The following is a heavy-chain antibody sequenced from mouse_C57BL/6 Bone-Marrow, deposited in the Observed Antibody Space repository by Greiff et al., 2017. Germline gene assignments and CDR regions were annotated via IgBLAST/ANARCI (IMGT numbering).Heavy chain of an antibody. CDR1: GYTFTGSW. CDR3: ARLGKPAWFAY. J-gene: IGHJ3*01. CDR2: ILPGSGST. V-gene: IGHV1-9*01. Sequence: VQLQQSGAELMKPGASVKLSCKATGYTFTGSWIEWVKQRPGHGLEWIGQILPGSGSTNYNEKFKGKATFTADTSSNTAYMQLSSLTTKDSAIYYCARLGKPAWFAYWGQGTLVTVSA.